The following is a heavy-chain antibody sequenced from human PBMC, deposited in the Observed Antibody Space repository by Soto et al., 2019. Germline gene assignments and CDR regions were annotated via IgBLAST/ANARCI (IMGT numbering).Heavy chain of an antibody. CDR2: IDWDDDK. D-gene: IGHD2-15*01. CDR3: ARIRRDSRFYYYYYGMDV. J-gene: IGHJ6*02. Sequence: GSGPTLVNPTQTLTLTCTFSGFSLSTSGMCVSWIRQPPGKALEWLALIDWDDDKYYSTSLKTRLTISKDTSKNQVVLTMTNMDPVDTATYYCARIRRDSRFYYYYYGMDVWGQGTTVTVS. V-gene: IGHV2-70*01. CDR1: GFSLSTSGMC.